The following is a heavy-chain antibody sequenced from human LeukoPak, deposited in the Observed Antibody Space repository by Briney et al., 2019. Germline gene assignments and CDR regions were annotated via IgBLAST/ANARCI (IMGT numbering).Heavy chain of an antibody. D-gene: IGHD2-2*02. CDR2: ISSSGSSI. CDR3: AKAPIVVVPAAIPEVIDY. V-gene: IGHV3-11*01. CDR1: GLTFSDYY. Sequence: GGSLRLSCAVSGLTFSDYYMSWIRQAPGKGLEWVSYISSSGSSIFYADSVKGRFTISRDNAKNSLYLQMDSLRAEDTAVYYCAKAPIVVVPAAIPEVIDYWGQGTLVTVSS. J-gene: IGHJ4*02.